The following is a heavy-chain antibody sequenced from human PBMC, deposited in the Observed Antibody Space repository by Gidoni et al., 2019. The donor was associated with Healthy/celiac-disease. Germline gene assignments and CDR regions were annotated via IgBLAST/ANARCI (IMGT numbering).Heavy chain of an antibody. D-gene: IGHD3-22*01. CDR2: IYYSGST. V-gene: IGHV4-59*08. Sequence: QVQLQASGPGLVTPSETLSLTCTVPGGSISSYYCRWIRQPPGKGLEWIGYIYYSGSTNYNPSLKSRVTISVDTSKNQFSLKLSSVTAADTAVYYCARRDGYYDSSGYHDYWGQGTLVTVSS. CDR3: ARRDGYYDSSGYHDY. CDR1: GGSISSYY. J-gene: IGHJ4*02.